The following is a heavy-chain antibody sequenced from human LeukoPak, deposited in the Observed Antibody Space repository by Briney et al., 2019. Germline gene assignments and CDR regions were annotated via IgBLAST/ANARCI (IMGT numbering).Heavy chain of an antibody. D-gene: IGHD2-15*01. J-gene: IGHJ3*02. CDR1: GYRFTTYW. V-gene: IGHV5-51*01. Sequence: GESLKISCKGSGYRFTTYWIGWVRQMPGEGLEWMGIIYPGDSDTRYSPSFQGQVTISADKSISTAYPQWSSLKASDTAMYYCARLVVVVVAAQGDAFDIWGQGTMVTVSS. CDR2: IYPGDSDT. CDR3: ARLVVVVVAAQGDAFDI.